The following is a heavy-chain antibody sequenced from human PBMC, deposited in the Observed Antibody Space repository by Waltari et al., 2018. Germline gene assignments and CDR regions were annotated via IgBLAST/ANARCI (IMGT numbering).Heavy chain of an antibody. Sequence: QVQLQASGPRLVKPSQTLSLTCTVSGASISSGEFFWSWIRQPPGQGLEWLGCIYHSGTTFYKSSLKSRLALSIETSKNQFSLRLASVTAADTAAYYCAREIPSWSSVTAPDADFWGQGTLVTVSS. CDR2: IYHSGTT. D-gene: IGHD2-21*02. CDR3: AREIPSWSSVTAPDADF. V-gene: IGHV4-30-4*01. J-gene: IGHJ4*02. CDR1: GASISSGEFF.